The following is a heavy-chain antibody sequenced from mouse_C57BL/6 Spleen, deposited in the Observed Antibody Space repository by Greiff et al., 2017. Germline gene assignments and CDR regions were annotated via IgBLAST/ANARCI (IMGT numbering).Heavy chain of an antibody. J-gene: IGHJ2*01. CDR1: GFTFSSYG. Sequence: EVMLVESGGDLVKPGGSLKLSCAASGFTFSSYGMSWVRQTPDKRLEWVATISSGGSYTYYPDSVKGRFTISRDNAKNTLYLQMSSLTSEDTAMYYCARGDSNLSYFDYWGQGTTLTVSS. CDR3: ARGDSNLSYFDY. V-gene: IGHV5-6*01. CDR2: ISSGGSYT. D-gene: IGHD2-5*01.